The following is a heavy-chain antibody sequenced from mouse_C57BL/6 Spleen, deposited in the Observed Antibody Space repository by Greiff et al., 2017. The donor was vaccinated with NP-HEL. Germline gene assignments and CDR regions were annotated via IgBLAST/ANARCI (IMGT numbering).Heavy chain of an antibody. V-gene: IGHV5-17*01. J-gene: IGHJ3*01. CDR2: ISSGSSTI. CDR1: GFTFSDYG. D-gene: IGHD3-2*02. Sequence: DVKLVESGGGLVKPGGSLKLSCAASGFTFSDYGMHWVRQAPEKGLEWVAYISSGSSTIYYADTVKGRFTISRDNAKNTLFLQMTSLRSEDTAMYYCARESSDSWFAYWGQGTLVTVSA. CDR3: ARESSDSWFAY.